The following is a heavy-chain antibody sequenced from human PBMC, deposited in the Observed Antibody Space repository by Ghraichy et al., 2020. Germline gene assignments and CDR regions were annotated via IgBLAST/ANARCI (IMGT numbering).Heavy chain of an antibody. CDR3: AHTVAPLGVTTLNYYYYAMDV. J-gene: IGHJ6*02. CDR1: GFSLTTSGVG. Sequence: SGPTLVKPTQTLTLTCTFSGFSLTTSGVGVGWIREPPGKALEWLALIYWNDDKRYSPSLKSRLTITKDTSKNQVVLTMTNMDPVDTATYYCAHTVAPLGVTTLNYYYYAMDVWGQGTTVTVSS. CDR2: IYWNDDK. D-gene: IGHD4-17*01. V-gene: IGHV2-5*01.